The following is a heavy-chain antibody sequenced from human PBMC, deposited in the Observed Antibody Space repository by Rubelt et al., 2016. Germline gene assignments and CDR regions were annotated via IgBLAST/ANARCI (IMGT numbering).Heavy chain of an antibody. Sequence: SYAMHWVRQAPGKGLEWVAVISYDGSNKHYADSVTGRFTISRDNSKNTLYLQMNSLRAEDTAVYYCARDRGWLQHDYWGQGTVVTGSS. CDR2: ISYDGSNK. CDR3: ARDRGWLQHDY. CDR1: SYA. V-gene: IGHV3-30-3*01. D-gene: IGHD5-24*01. J-gene: IGHJ4*02.